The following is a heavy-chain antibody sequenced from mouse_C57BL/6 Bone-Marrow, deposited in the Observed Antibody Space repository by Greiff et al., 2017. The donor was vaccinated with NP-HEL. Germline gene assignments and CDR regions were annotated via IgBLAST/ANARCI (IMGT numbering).Heavy chain of an antibody. Sequence: QVQLQQSGPELVKPGASVKLSCKASGYTFTSYDINWVKQRPGQGLEWIGWIYPRDGSTKYNEKFKGKATLTVDTSSSTAYMELHSLTSEDSAVYFCERELIYYYGSPYAMDYWGQGTSVTVSS. D-gene: IGHD1-1*01. J-gene: IGHJ4*01. CDR2: IYPRDGST. CDR3: ERELIYYYGSPYAMDY. CDR1: GYTFTSYD. V-gene: IGHV1-85*01.